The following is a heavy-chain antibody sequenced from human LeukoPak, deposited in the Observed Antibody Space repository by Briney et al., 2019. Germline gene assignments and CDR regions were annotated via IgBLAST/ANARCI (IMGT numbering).Heavy chain of an antibody. D-gene: IGHD3-22*01. CDR1: GFTFSSYS. J-gene: IGHJ4*02. CDR3: ARDLSYYDSSGEVDY. Sequence: KAGGSLRLSCAASGFTFSSYSMNWVRQAPGQGLEWVSSISSSSSYIYYADSVKGRFTISRDNAKNSLYLQMNSLRAEDTAVYYCARDLSYYDSSGEVDYWGQGTLVTVSS. CDR2: ISSSSSYI. V-gene: IGHV3-21*01.